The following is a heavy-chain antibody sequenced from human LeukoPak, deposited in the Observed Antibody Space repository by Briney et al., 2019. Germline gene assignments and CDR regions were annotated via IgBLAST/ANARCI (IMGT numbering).Heavy chain of an antibody. CDR1: GYAFIGHY. CDR3: ARVAWSGPRGGFDI. CDR2: INPNSGDT. J-gene: IGHJ3*02. D-gene: IGHD3-3*01. Sequence: GASVKVSCKTSGYAFIGHYIHWVRQAPGQGLEWMGWINPNSGDTHYVQKFQGRVTMTRDTSITTAYKELSRLTSDDTAVYYCARVAWSGPRGGFDIWGQGTMVTVSS. V-gene: IGHV1-2*02.